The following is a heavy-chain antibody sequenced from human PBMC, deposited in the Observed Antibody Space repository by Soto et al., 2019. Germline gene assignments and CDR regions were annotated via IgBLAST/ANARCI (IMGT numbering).Heavy chain of an antibody. V-gene: IGHV3-23*01. J-gene: IGHJ4*02. CDR2: ISGSGGST. CDR1: GFTFSSYA. CDR3: ARDHDYGVYFDY. Sequence: PGGSLRLSCAASGFTFSSYAMSWVRQAPGKGLEWVSAISGSGGSTYYADSVKGRFTISRDNAKNSLYLQMNSLRAEDTAVYYCARDHDYGVYFDYWGQGTLVTVSS. D-gene: IGHD4-17*01.